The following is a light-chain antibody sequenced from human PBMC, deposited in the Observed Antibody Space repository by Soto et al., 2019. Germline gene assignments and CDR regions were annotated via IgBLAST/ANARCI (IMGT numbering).Light chain of an antibody. J-gene: IGKJ3*01. V-gene: IGKV3-20*01. CDR1: QSVSSSY. CDR2: GAS. Sequence: EIVLTQSPGTLSLSPGERATLSCRASQSVSSSYLAWYQQKPGQAPRLLIYGASSRVTGIPDRFSGSGSGTDFTLTISRLEPDDFAVYYCQQYGSTSIFTFGPGTKVDI. CDR3: QQYGSTSIFT.